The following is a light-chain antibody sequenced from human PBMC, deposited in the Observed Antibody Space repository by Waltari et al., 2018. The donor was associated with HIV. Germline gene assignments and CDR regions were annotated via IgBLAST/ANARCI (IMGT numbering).Light chain of an antibody. V-gene: IGLV2-14*01. CDR2: EVS. J-gene: IGLJ1*01. CDR3: SAYTSSSTSHV. Sequence: QSALTQPASVSGSPGQSITISCTGTSSDVGGYTYVSWYQQNPGKAPKLMVYEVSSLPSGVSNRFSGSKSGNTASLTISGLQAEYEADYYCSAYTSSSTSHVFGTGTKVTVL. CDR1: SSDVGGYTY.